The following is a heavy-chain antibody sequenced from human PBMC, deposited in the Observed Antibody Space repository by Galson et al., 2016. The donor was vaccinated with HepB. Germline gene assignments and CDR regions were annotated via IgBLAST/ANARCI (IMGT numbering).Heavy chain of an antibody. J-gene: IGHJ6*02. CDR1: GGSFNGYY. Sequence: ETLSLTCAVYGGSFNGYYWTWIRQSPGKGLEWIGEIDHGGVTSYNPSLKSRVSISVDTSERQFSLKVTSVHAADTAVYYCARGSLVASAGVWGQGTTVTVSS. V-gene: IGHV4-34*01. CDR2: IDHGGVT. CDR3: ARGSLVASAGV. D-gene: IGHD2-2*01.